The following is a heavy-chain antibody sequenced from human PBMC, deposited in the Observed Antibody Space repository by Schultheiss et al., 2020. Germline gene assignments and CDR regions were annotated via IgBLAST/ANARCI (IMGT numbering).Heavy chain of an antibody. Sequence: SETLSLTCAVYGGSFSGYYWSWIRQPPGKGLEWIGEIYHSGSTNYNPSLKSRVTISVDTSKNQFSLKLSSVTAADTAVYYCPRAIVADDYYGMDVWGQGTTVTVSS. V-gene: IGHV4-34*01. CDR2: IYHSGST. J-gene: IGHJ6*02. CDR1: GGSFSGYY. D-gene: IGHD2-15*01. CDR3: PRAIVADDYYGMDV.